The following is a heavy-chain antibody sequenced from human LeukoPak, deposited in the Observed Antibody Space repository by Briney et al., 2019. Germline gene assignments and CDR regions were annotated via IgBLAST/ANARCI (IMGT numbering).Heavy chain of an antibody. V-gene: IGHV3-23*01. CDR2: ISGSGGST. CDR3: AKDLVRGVIISGYGMDV. D-gene: IGHD3-10*01. Sequence: GGSLRLSCAASGFTFSSYAMSWVRQAPGKGLEWVSAISGSGGSTYYADSGKGRVTISRGNSKNTLYLQMNSLRAEDTAVYYCAKDLVRGVIISGYGMDVWGQGTTVTVSS. J-gene: IGHJ6*02. CDR1: GFTFSSYA.